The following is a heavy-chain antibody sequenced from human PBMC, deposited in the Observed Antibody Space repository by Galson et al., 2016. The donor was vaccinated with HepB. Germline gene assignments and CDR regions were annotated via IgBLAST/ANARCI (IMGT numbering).Heavy chain of an antibody. D-gene: IGHD3-10*01. CDR2: TENKAYSYRT. J-gene: IGHJ4*02. V-gene: IGHV3-72*01. CDR3: AAIRGALGC. CDR1: GFTFSDLF. Sequence: SLRLSCAVSGFTFSDLFIDWVRQAPGKGLEWVGRTENKAYSYRTHYAASVKGRFSISRDDSKNSLFLQMNSLKAEDTAVYYCAAIRGALGCWGQGTLVTVSS.